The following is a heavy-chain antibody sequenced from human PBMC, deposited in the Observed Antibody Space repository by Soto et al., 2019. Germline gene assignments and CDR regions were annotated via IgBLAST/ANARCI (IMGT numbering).Heavy chain of an antibody. CDR1: GDTDTNYV. CDR3: EAEMTFGKLSVV. CDR2: IFPKFGTT. D-gene: IGHD3-16*02. V-gene: IGHV1-69*01. J-gene: IGHJ6*02. Sequence: QVQLVQSGAEVKKPGSSVKVSCKASGDTDTNYVISWVRQAPGQGLKWMGGIFPKFGTTYSAQKLQDRLTITADESTSTVYMQLSSLRLDDTAVYYCEAEMTFGKLSVVWGQGTTVTVSS.